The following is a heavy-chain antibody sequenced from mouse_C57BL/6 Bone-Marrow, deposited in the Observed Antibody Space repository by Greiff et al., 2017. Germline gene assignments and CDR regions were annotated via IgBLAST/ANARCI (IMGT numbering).Heavy chain of an antibody. CDR1: GYAFSSYW. V-gene: IGHV1-80*01. CDR2: IYPGDGDT. Sequence: VQLQQSGAELVKPGASVKISCKASGYAFSSYWMNWVKQRPGKGLEWIGQIYPGDGDTNYNGKFKGKATMTADKSSSTAYMQLSSLTSEDSAVYFCASEGLWYDYYAMDYWGQGTSVTVSS. CDR3: ASEGLWYDYYAMDY. D-gene: IGHD2-1*01. J-gene: IGHJ4*01.